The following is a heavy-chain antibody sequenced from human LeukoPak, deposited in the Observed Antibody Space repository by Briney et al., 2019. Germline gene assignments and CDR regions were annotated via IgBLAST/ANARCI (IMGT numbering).Heavy chain of an antibody. V-gene: IGHV3-48*04. CDR3: ARVLTNYYYMDV. CDR2: INSSRSNI. J-gene: IGHJ6*03. CDR1: GFTFSNYN. Sequence: GGSLRLSCAASGFTFSNYNMIWVRQAPGKGLEWVSDINSSRSNINYADSVKGRFTISRDNARNSLYLLMNSLTAEDTAVYYCARVLTNYYYMDVWGKGTTVTVSS. D-gene: IGHD3-9*01.